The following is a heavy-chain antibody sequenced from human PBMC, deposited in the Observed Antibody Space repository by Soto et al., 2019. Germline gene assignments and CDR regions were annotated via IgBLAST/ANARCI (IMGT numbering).Heavy chain of an antibody. Sequence: EVQLLESGGGLVQPGGSLRLSCAASGFTFSSYAMSWVRQAPGKGLEWVSAISGSGGSTYYADSVKGRITISRDNSKNTMYLQMNSLCTEDTPVYYCSKGALGLYYYGMDVWGQGTTVTGSS. CDR2: ISGSGGST. CDR1: GFTFSSYA. V-gene: IGHV3-23*01. J-gene: IGHJ6*02. D-gene: IGHD7-27*01. CDR3: SKGALGLYYYGMDV.